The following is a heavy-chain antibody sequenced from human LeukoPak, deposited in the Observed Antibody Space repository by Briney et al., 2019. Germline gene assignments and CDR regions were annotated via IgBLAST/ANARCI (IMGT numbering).Heavy chain of an antibody. Sequence: PSETLFLTCTVSGGSISGYYWTWIRQPPGKGLEWIEYIYYTGSTNYNPSLKSRVTVSVDTSKSQFSLKLSSVTAADTAVYYCWRGGWWSNVWGPGTTVAVSS. D-gene: IGHD2-15*01. CDR1: GGSISGYY. CDR2: IYYTGST. CDR3: WRGGWWSNV. J-gene: IGHJ6*02. V-gene: IGHV4-59*01.